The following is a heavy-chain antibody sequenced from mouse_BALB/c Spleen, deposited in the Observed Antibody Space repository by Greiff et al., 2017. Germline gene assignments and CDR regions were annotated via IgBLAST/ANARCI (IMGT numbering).Heavy chain of an antibody. D-gene: IGHD1-1*01. CDR1: GFTFSSYA. CDR2: ISSGGSYT. Sequence: EVQRVESGGGLVKPGGSLKLSCAASGFTFSSYAMSWVRQSPEKRLEWVAEISSGGSYTYYPDTVTGRFTISRDNAKNTLYLEMSSLRSEDTAMYYCARGGTTVGFDYWGQGTTLTVSS. J-gene: IGHJ2*01. V-gene: IGHV5-9-4*01. CDR3: ARGGTTVGFDY.